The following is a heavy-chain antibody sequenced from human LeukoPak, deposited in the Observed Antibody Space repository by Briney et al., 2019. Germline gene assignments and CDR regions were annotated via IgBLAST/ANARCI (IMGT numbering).Heavy chain of an antibody. Sequence: GGYLGLSCTASGITFGDYAMTWVRQAPGKGLEWVALIWYDGSKTYYADSVKGRFTISRDNSKNTLYLQMNSLRAEDTAVYYCASTRGYSGYDYNDHWGQGTLVTVSS. J-gene: IGHJ4*02. D-gene: IGHD5-12*01. CDR3: ASTRGYSGYDYNDH. CDR1: GITFGDYA. V-gene: IGHV3-33*01. CDR2: IWYDGSKT.